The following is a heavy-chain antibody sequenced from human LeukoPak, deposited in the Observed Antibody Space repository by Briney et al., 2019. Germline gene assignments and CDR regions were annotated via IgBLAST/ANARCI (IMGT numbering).Heavy chain of an antibody. Sequence: ASVKVSCKASGYIFKKYDINWVRQATGQGLEWMGWMNPNFSATDYAQKFQGRFTITMDTTINTTYMELSSLRSEDTAVYYCARSRVGNGDYLFEDVWGQGTLVTASS. CDR2: MNPNFSAT. D-gene: IGHD4-17*01. CDR3: ARSRVGNGDYLFEDV. CDR1: GYIFKKYD. J-gene: IGHJ4*02. V-gene: IGHV1-8*03.